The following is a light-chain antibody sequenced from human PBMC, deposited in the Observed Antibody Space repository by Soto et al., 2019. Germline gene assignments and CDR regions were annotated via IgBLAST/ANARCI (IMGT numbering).Light chain of an antibody. Sequence: DLQMTQSPSTLSASVGDRVTITCRASQTIANWLAWYQQKPGKAPNLLIYKASSLQSGVPSRFSGSGSETEYTLTISSLQPDDFATYYCQQYDTYPYTFGQGTKLEIK. J-gene: IGKJ2*01. CDR2: KAS. CDR1: QTIANW. CDR3: QQYDTYPYT. V-gene: IGKV1-5*03.